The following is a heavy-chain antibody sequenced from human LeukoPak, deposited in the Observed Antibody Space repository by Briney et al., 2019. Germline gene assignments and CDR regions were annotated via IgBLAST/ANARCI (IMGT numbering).Heavy chain of an antibody. V-gene: IGHV4-39*01. CDR2: IYYSGST. Sequence: SETLSLTCTVSGGSISSSSYYWGWIRQPPGKGLEWIGSIYYSGSTYYNPSLKSRVTISVDTSKNQFSLKLSSVTAADTAVYYCARLTYYYGSGSRIDYWGQKTPVTVSS. CDR3: ARLTYYYGSGSRIDY. CDR1: GGSISSSSYY. D-gene: IGHD3-10*01. J-gene: IGHJ4*02.